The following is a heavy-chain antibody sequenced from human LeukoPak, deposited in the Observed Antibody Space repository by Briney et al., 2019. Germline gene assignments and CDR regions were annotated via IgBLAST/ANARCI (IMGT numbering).Heavy chain of an antibody. CDR1: GGSISSHY. J-gene: IGHJ5*02. CDR3: ARGLDHWFDP. D-gene: IGHD6-19*01. Sequence: SETLSLTCTVSGGSISSHYWSWIRQPPGKGLEWIGYIYYSGSTNYNPSLKSRVTISVDTSKNQFSLKLSSVTAADTAVYYCARGLDHWFDPWGQGTLVTVSS. CDR2: IYYSGST. V-gene: IGHV4-59*11.